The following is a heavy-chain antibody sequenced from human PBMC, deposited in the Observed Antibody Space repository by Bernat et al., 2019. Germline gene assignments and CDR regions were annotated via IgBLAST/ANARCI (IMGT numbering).Heavy chain of an antibody. CDR1: GFTVSSNY. Sequence: EVQLVESGGGLVQPGGSLRLSCAASGFTVSSNYMSLVRQAPGQALGWVSVIYSGSSTYYADSVEGRVTITKDNAKNALYLQMNNLRAEETAVYYCANDFPGSTIFVKYYNYYGMDVWGQGTTVTVSS. CDR2: IYSGSST. D-gene: IGHD3-3*01. J-gene: IGHJ6*02. CDR3: ANDFPGSTIFVKYYNYYGMDV. V-gene: IGHV3-66*01.